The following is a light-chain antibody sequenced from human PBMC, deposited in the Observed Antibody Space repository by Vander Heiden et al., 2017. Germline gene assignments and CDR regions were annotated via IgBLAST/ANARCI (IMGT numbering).Light chain of an antibody. CDR1: SSDVGGYNY. CDR2: DVS. V-gene: IGLV2-14*03. Sequence: QSALTQPASVSGSPGPSITISCTGTSSDVGGYNYVSWYQQHPGKAPKLMIYDVSNRPAGVANRFSGSKSGNTASLTISGLKAEDEADYYCSSYTSSSTYVFGTGTKVTVL. CDR3: SSYTSSSTYV. J-gene: IGLJ1*01.